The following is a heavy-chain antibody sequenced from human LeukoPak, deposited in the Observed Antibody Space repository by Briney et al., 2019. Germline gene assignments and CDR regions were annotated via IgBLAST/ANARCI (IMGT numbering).Heavy chain of an antibody. CDR3: ARGVNYYDSSGYSATFDY. CDR2: INHSGST. D-gene: IGHD3-22*01. J-gene: IGHJ4*02. Sequence: SETLSLTCAVYGGSFSGYYWSWIRQPPGKGLEWIGEINHSGSTNYNPSLESRVTISVDTSKNQFSLRLSSVTAADTAVYYCARGVNYYDSSGYSATFDYWGQGTLVTVSS. V-gene: IGHV4-34*01. CDR1: GGSFSGYY.